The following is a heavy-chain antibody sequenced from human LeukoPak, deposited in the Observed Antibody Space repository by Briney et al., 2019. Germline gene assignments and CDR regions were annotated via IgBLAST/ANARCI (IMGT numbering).Heavy chain of an antibody. J-gene: IGHJ4*02. V-gene: IGHV3-48*03. Sequence: GGSLRLSCAASGFAFSSYEMNWVRQAPGKGLEWVSYISSSGSTIYYADSVKGRFTISRDNAKNSLYLQMNSLRAEDTAVYYCARASSRGLGQDFDYWGQGTLVTVSS. CDR2: ISSSGSTI. CDR3: ARASSRGLGQDFDY. CDR1: GFAFSSYE. D-gene: IGHD3-10*01.